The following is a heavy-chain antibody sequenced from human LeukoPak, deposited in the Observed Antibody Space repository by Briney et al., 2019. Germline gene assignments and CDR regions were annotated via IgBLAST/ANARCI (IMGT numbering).Heavy chain of an antibody. V-gene: IGHV1-2*02. CDR2: ISPNSGVT. J-gene: IGHJ4*02. CDR1: GYTFSGYY. Sequence: GASVKVSCKASGYTFSGYYMHWVRQAPGQGLEWMGWISPNSGVTNYAQKFQGRVIMTRDTSISTAYMELSSLTSDDTAVYYCARNSGGNSYYFDYWGQGTLVTVSS. D-gene: IGHD4-23*01. CDR3: ARNSGGNSYYFDY.